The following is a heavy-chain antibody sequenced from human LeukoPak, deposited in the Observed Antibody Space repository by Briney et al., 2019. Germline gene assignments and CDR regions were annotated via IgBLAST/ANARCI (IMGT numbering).Heavy chain of an antibody. CDR2: IYYTEST. Sequence: PSETLSLTCTVSGVSISRYYWSWVRQPPGKGLEWIGYIYYTESTNYNPSLKSRVTISVDTSKNQFSLKLSSVTAADTAVYYCAREDRNSFDPWGQGTLVTVSS. D-gene: IGHD3-16*02. V-gene: IGHV4-59*01. CDR1: GVSISRYY. CDR3: AREDRNSFDP. J-gene: IGHJ5*02.